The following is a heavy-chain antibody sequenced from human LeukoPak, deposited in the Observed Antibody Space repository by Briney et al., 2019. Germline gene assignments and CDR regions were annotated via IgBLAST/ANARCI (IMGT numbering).Heavy chain of an antibody. J-gene: IGHJ2*01. CDR3: ARDQYYYDSSGYLPLWYFDL. D-gene: IGHD3-22*01. CDR1: GYTFTSYA. CDR2: INAGNGNT. V-gene: IGHV1-3*01. Sequence: GASVKVSCKASGYTFTSYAMHWVRQAPGQRLEWMGWINAGNGNTKYSQKFQGRVTITRDTSASTAYMELSSLRSEDTAVYYCARDQYYYDSSGYLPLWYFDLWGRGTLVTVSS.